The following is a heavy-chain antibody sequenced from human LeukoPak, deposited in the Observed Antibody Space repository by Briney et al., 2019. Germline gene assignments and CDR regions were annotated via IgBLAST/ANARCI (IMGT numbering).Heavy chain of an antibody. CDR2: INPHSGGT. CDR1: GYTFTSYG. V-gene: IGHV1-2*02. D-gene: IGHD2-8*02. Sequence: ASVKVSCKASGYTFTSYGISWVRQAPGQGLEWMGWINPHSGGTNYAQKFQGRVTMTRDTSINTAYMELSSLRSDDTAVYYCAFWSPTYYYYYYMDVWGKGTTVTVSS. CDR3: AFWSPTYYYYYYMDV. J-gene: IGHJ6*03.